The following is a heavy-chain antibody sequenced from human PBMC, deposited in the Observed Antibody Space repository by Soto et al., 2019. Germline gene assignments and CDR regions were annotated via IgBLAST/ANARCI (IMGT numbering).Heavy chain of an antibody. CDR2: ISAYNGNT. Sequence: ASVKVSCKASGYTFTSYGISWVRQAPGQGLEWMGWISAYNGNTNYAQKLQGRVTMTTDTSTSTAYMELRSLRSDDTAVYYCARNGITIFGVVDFDYWGQGTLVTVSS. D-gene: IGHD3-3*01. J-gene: IGHJ4*02. CDR1: GYTFTSYG. CDR3: ARNGITIFGVVDFDY. V-gene: IGHV1-18*01.